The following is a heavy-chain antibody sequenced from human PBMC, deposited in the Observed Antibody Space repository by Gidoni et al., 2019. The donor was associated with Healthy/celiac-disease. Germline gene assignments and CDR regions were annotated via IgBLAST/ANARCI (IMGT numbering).Heavy chain of an antibody. J-gene: IGHJ4*02. V-gene: IGHV3-21*01. CDR3: ASLLWFGELPFDY. CDR1: GFTFSSYS. Sequence: EVQLVQSWGGLVKPGGSLRLSCAASGFTFSSYSMNWVRQAPGKGLEWVSSISSSSSYIYYADSVKGRFTISRDNAKNSLYLQMNSLRAEDTAVYYCASLLWFGELPFDYWGQGTLVTVSS. CDR2: ISSSSSYI. D-gene: IGHD3-10*01.